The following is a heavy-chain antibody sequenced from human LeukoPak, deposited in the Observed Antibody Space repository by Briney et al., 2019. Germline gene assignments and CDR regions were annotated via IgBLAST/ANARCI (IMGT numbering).Heavy chain of an antibody. D-gene: IGHD6-13*01. CDR3: AKPWSYSSSWFFDY. CDR1: GFTFSSYA. CDR2: ISYDGSNQ. Sequence: GGSLRLSCAASGFTFSSYAMHWVRQAPGKGLEWVAIISYDGSNQYYADSVKGRFTISRDNSKNTLFLQMNSLRSEDTAVYYCAKPWSYSSSWFFDYWGQGTLVTVSS. J-gene: IGHJ4*02. V-gene: IGHV3-30*18.